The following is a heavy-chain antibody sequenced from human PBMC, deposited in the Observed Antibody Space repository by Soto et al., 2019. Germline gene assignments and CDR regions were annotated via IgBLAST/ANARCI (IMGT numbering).Heavy chain of an antibody. CDR1: GYSFTNYW. Sequence: PGESLKISCKGSGYSFTNYWIGWVRQMPGKGLEWMGIIYPGDSDTRHSPSFQGRVTISADKSISTAYLQWSSLKASDTAMYYCARLRSGYYDSSGNYYYYGMDVWGQGTTVTVSS. V-gene: IGHV5-51*01. CDR3: ARLRSGYYDSSGNYYYYGMDV. J-gene: IGHJ6*02. CDR2: IYPGDSDT. D-gene: IGHD3-22*01.